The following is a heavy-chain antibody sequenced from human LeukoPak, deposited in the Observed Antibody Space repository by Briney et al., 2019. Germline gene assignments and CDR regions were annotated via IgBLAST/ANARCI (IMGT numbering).Heavy chain of an antibody. CDR1: GFTFSSYG. Sequence: GGSLRLSCAASGFTFSSYGMSWVRQAPGKGLEWVSAISGSGGFTYYADSVKGRFTISRDNSKNTLYLQMNSLRAEDTAVYYCAKDRFGCSSTSCYSLDYWGQGALVTVSS. V-gene: IGHV3-23*01. CDR3: AKDRFGCSSTSCYSLDY. D-gene: IGHD2-2*01. J-gene: IGHJ4*02. CDR2: ISGSGGFT.